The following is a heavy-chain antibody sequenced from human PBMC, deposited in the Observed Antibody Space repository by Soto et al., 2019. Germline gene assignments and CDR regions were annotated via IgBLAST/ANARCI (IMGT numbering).Heavy chain of an antibody. CDR2: IIPIFGTA. D-gene: IGHD3-10*01. J-gene: IGHJ5*02. V-gene: IGHV1-69*01. Sequence: QVQLVQSGAEVKKPGSSVKVSCKASGGTFSSYAISWVRQAPGQGREWMGGIIPIFGTANYAQKFEGRVTITAHEATSTAYMGLSRMRSDDTAVYYSARLDLAGSGSYYAPRDWFDHWGQGTLVTVSS. CDR3: ARLDLAGSGSYYAPRDWFDH. CDR1: GGTFSSYA.